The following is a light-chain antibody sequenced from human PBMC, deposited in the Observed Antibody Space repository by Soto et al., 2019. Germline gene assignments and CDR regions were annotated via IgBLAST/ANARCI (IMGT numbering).Light chain of an antibody. V-gene: IGKV1-8*01. J-gene: IGKJ1*01. CDR2: AAS. CDR1: QGISSY. Sequence: IQMTQSPSSLSASTGDRVTITCRASQGISSYLAWYQQKPGKAPKLLIYAASTLQSGVPSRFSGSGSGTDFTLTISRLEPEDFAVYYCQQYGSSPWTFGQGTKVDIK. CDR3: QQYGSSPWT.